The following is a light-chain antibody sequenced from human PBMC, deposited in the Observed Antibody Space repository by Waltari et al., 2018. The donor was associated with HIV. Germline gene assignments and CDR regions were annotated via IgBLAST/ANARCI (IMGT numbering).Light chain of an antibody. J-gene: IGLJ2*01. CDR3: YSATDDYRVV. CDR2: KDT. Sequence: SYELPQPSSVSVSPGPTARITCSGAVLATQHARWFQQKSGQAPLVVIYKDTERPSEIPERFSGSSSGTTVTLTINGAQVEDEADYYCYSATDDYRVVFGGGTQLTVL. V-gene: IGLV3-27*01. CDR1: VLATQH.